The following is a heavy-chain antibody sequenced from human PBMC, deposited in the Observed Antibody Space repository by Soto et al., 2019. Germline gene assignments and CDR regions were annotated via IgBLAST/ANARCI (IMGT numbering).Heavy chain of an antibody. CDR1: GYSFTSYW. CDR2: IYPGDSDT. D-gene: IGHD2-15*01. V-gene: IGHV5-51*01. J-gene: IGHJ4*02. CDR3: ARRVIYCSGGSCLFDY. Sequence: EVQLVQSGAEVKKPGESLKISCKGSGYSFTSYWIGWVRQMPGKGLEWMGIIYPGDSDTRYSPSFQGQVTISADNSISTAYLQWSSLKASDTAMYYCARRVIYCSGGSCLFDYWGQGTLVTVSS.